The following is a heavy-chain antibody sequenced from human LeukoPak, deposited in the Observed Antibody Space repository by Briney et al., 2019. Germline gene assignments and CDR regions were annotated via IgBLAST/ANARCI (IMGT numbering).Heavy chain of an antibody. CDR1: GGSISSYY. CDR3: ARYYSGSYYGWFDP. J-gene: IGHJ5*02. V-gene: IGHV4-59*01. D-gene: IGHD1-26*01. Sequence: SETLSLTCTVSGGSISSYYWSWIRQPPGKGLEWIGYIYYSGSTNYNPSLKSRVTISVDTSKNQFSLKLSSVTAADTAVYYCARYYSGSYYGWFDPWGQGTLVTVPS. CDR2: IYYSGST.